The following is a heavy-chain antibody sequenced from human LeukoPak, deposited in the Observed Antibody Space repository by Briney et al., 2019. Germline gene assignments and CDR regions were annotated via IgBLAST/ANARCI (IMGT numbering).Heavy chain of an antibody. Sequence: ASVKVSCKASGYTFTGYYMHWVRQAPGQGLEWMGWINPNSGGTNYAQKFQGWVTMTRDTSISTAYMELRGLRSDDTAVYYCARGVAMANTGYYFDYWGQGTLVTVSS. V-gene: IGHV1-2*04. CDR1: GYTFTGYY. CDR3: ARGVAMANTGYYFDY. J-gene: IGHJ4*02. CDR2: INPNSGGT. D-gene: IGHD6-19*01.